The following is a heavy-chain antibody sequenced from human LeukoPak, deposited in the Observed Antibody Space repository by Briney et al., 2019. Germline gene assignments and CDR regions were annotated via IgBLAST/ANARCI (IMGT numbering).Heavy chain of an antibody. CDR2: INEDGSQK. Sequence: GGSLRLSCAASGFTFSSYSMNWVRQAPGKGLEWVASINEDGSQKQYVDSVKGRFTISRDNAKNSLYLQVNSLRAEDTAVYYCATGRSMPNWGQGTLVTVSS. D-gene: IGHD2-2*01. CDR1: GFTFSSYS. J-gene: IGHJ4*02. V-gene: IGHV3-7*01. CDR3: ATGRSMPN.